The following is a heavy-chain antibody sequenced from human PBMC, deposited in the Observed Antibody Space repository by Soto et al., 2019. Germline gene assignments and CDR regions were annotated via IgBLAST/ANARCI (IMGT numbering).Heavy chain of an antibody. D-gene: IGHD7-27*01. V-gene: IGHV3-23*01. CDR3: ARDLSWGSNWYYYMDV. J-gene: IGHJ6*03. Sequence: PGGSLRLSCAASGFTFSSYAMSWVRQAPGKGLEWVSAISGSGGGTYYADSVKGRFTISRDNARNTLYLQMNSLRAEDTAVYYCARDLSWGSNWYYYMDVWGKGTTVTVSS. CDR1: GFTFSSYA. CDR2: ISGSGGGT.